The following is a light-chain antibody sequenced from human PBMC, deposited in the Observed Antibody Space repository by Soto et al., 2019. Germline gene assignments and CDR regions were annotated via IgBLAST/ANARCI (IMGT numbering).Light chain of an antibody. CDR3: GTWDSSLSVVV. CDR2: DNN. V-gene: IGLV1-51*01. CDR1: SSNIGNNY. Sequence: QSVLTQPPSVSAAPGQKVTISCFGSSSNIGNNYVSWYQQLPGTAPKLLIYDNNQRPSGISDRFSVSKSGTSATLGITGLQTGDEADYYCGTWDSSLSVVVFGGGTKVTVL. J-gene: IGLJ2*01.